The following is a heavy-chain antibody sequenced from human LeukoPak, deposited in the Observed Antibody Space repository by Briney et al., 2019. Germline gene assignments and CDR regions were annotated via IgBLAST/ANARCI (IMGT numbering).Heavy chain of an antibody. CDR1: GGSVRRGNYY. V-gene: IGHV4-61*02. CDR2: VYTSGTA. Sequence: PSETLSLTCTVSGGSVRRGNYYWTWIRQPAGSVLEWIGRVYTSGTADYNPALRTGVTISVDASMNQFSLNLSSVTAADTAVYYCARHSGDCSGSICYDHWGQGTLVTVSS. J-gene: IGHJ4*02. CDR3: ARHSGDCSGSICYDH. D-gene: IGHD2-15*01.